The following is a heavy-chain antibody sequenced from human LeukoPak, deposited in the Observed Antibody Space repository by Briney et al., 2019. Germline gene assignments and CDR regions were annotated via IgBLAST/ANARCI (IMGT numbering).Heavy chain of an antibody. Sequence: PSETLSLTCTVYPGSFSAHYWSWIRQPPGKGLEWIGEINHSGGTNYNPSLKSRVTISLDTSNNQFSLKLSSVTAADTAIYYCARGLKLTVTNVLEFDYWGQGSLVTVSS. CDR1: PGSFSAHY. CDR2: INHSGGT. D-gene: IGHD4-17*01. V-gene: IGHV4-34*01. J-gene: IGHJ4*02. CDR3: ARGLKLTVTNVLEFDY.